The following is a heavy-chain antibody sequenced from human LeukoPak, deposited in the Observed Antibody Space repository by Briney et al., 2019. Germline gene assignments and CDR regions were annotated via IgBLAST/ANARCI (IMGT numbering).Heavy chain of an antibody. Sequence: GGSLRLSCAASGFTFSNYWMHWVRQAPGKGLVWVSRVNSDGSSTSYADSVKGRFTISGDNAKNTLFLQMNSLRVEDTAVYYCVQGAKYWGQGTLVTVSS. J-gene: IGHJ4*02. CDR2: VNSDGSST. CDR3: VQGAKY. V-gene: IGHV3-74*01. CDR1: GFTFSNYW. D-gene: IGHD4/OR15-4a*01.